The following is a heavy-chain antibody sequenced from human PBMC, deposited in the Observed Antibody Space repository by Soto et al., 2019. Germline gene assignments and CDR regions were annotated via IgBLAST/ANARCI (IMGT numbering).Heavy chain of an antibody. CDR3: ARGLIVVVPAAKGTPYYYYYYMDV. CDR1: GGTFSSYT. D-gene: IGHD2-2*01. Sequence: SVKVSCKASGGTFSSYTISWVRQAPGQGLEWMGRIIPILGIANYAQKFQGRVTITADKSTSTAYMELSSLRSEDTAVYYCARGLIVVVPAAKGTPYYYYYYMDVWGKGTTVTVSS. J-gene: IGHJ6*03. V-gene: IGHV1-69*02. CDR2: IIPILGIA.